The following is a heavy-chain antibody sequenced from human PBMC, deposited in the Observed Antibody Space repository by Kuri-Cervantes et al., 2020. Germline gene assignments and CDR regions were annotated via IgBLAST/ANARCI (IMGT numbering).Heavy chain of an antibody. CDR2: ISWNSGSI. Sequence: SLKISCAASGFTFDDYAMHWVRQAPGKGLEWVSGISWNSGSIGYADSVKGRFTISRDNAKDSLYLQMNSLRAEDTAVYYCAGGYSYGYFFGHQSAWGQGTLVTVSS. D-gene: IGHD5-18*01. V-gene: IGHV3-9*01. J-gene: IGHJ5*02. CDR3: AGGYSYGYFFGHQSA. CDR1: GFTFDDYA.